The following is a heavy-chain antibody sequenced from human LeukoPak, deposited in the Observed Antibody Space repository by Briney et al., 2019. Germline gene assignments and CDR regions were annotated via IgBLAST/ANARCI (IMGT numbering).Heavy chain of an antibody. CDR2: INTNTGNP. D-gene: IGHD6-19*01. Sequence: ASVKVSSTASGYTFTVYYMHWVRQAPGQGLEWMGWINTNTGNPTYAQGFTGRFVFSLDTSVSTAYLQISSLKAEDTAVYYCARVSTRSGWYSSSFDYWGQGTLVTVSS. J-gene: IGHJ4*02. V-gene: IGHV7-4-1*02. CDR1: GYTFTVYY. CDR3: ARVSTRSGWYSSSFDY.